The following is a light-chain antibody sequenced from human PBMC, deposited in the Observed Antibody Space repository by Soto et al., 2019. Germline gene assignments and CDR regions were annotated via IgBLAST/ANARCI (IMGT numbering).Light chain of an antibody. CDR1: SSDVGSYNL. CDR2: EGS. V-gene: IGLV2-23*01. J-gene: IGLJ2*01. CDR3: CSHARSSVV. Sequence: QSVLTQPASVSGSPGQSITISCTGTSSDVGSYNLVSWYQQHPGKAPKLMIYEGSKRPSGVSNRFSGSKSGNTASLTISGLQAEDEADYYCCSHARSSVVFGGGTKVTVL.